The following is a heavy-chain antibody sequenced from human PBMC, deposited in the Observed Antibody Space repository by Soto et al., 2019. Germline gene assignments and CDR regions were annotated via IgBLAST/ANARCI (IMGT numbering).Heavy chain of an antibody. CDR1: GYTFSDYG. V-gene: IGHV1-18*01. D-gene: IGHD1-26*01. CDR3: ARIYGHPSSSSGFDS. Sequence: ASVKVSCKASGYTFSDYGISWVRQAPGQGLEWVGWIRTYDGSRNFAEKFHGRVTMTTDTSTSTVYMELRSLRSDDTAVYYCARIYGHPSSSSGFDSWDQGTLVTVSS. CDR2: IRTYDGSR. J-gene: IGHJ4*02.